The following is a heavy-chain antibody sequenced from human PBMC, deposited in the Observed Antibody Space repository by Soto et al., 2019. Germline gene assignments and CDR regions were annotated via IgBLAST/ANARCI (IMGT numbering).Heavy chain of an antibody. V-gene: IGHV3-30*03. CDR1: GFTFSSYG. D-gene: IGHD6-13*01. CDR2: ISYDGSNK. CDR3: ASGFGYSSSWKRRAPLFDY. Sequence: GGSLRLSCAASGFTFSSYGMHWVRQAPGKGLEWVAVISYDGSNKYYADSVKGRFTISRDNSKNTLYLQMNSLRAEDTAVYYCASGFGYSSSWKRRAPLFDYWGQGTLVTVSS. J-gene: IGHJ4*02.